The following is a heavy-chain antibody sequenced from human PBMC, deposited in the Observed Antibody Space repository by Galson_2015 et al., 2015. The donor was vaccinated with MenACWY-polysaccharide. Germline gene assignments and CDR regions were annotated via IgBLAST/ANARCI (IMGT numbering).Heavy chain of an antibody. Sequence: SVKVSCKASGYTFTDYYINWVRQAPGQRPEWMGWIDPNSGGTNYAQKLQGRVTMTRDTSISTAYMELTRLRSDDTAVYYCARWDVVLGAFGSWGQGTLVTVSS. D-gene: IGHD2-15*01. CDR3: ARWDVVLGAFGS. CDR1: GYTFTDYY. CDR2: IDPNSGGT. J-gene: IGHJ5*02. V-gene: IGHV1-2*02.